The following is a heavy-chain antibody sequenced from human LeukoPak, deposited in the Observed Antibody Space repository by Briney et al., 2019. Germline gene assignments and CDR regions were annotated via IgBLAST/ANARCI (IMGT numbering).Heavy chain of an antibody. Sequence: GGSLRLSCAASGFTFRTYAMGWVRQAPGKGLEWVSTIYSTGLSTYNADAVEGRFTISRDNSKNTLFLQLTSLTAGDTAVYYCAKERYGSVAGPIDCWGQGTLVTVTS. D-gene: IGHD6-19*01. J-gene: IGHJ4*02. CDR1: GFTFRTYA. V-gene: IGHV3-23*01. CDR2: IYSTGLST. CDR3: AKERYGSVAGPIDC.